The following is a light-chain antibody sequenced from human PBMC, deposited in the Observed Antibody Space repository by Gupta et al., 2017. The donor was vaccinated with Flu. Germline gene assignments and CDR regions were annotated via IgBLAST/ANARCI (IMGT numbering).Light chain of an antibody. J-gene: IGLJ3*02. V-gene: IGLV2-14*01. CDR3: SSYTSSSTWV. CDR2: EVS. Sequence: QSPLTQPASVSGSPGQSITISCTGISSDVGDYNYVYWYQHHPGKAPKLMIYEVSNRPSGVSNRFSGSKSGNTASLTISGLQAEDEADYYCSSYTSSSTWVFGGGTKLTVL. CDR1: SSDVGDYNY.